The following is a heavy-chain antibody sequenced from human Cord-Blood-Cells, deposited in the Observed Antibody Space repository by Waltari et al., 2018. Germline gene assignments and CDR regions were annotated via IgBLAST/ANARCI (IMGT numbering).Heavy chain of an antibody. V-gene: IGHV4-34*01. CDR3: ACRDGYNDAFDI. J-gene: IGHJ3*02. CDR1: GGSFSGYS. Sequence: QVQLQQWGAGRLKPSETLSLTCAVSGGSFSGYSWSWTRQPPGKGLEWIGEINHSGSTNYNPSLKSRVTISVDTSKNQFSLKLSSVTAADTAVYYCACRDGYNDAFDIWGQGTMVTVSS. D-gene: IGHD5-12*01. CDR2: INHSGST.